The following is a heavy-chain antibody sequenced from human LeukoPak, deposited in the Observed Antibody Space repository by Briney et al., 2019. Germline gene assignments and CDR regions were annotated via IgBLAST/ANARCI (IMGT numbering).Heavy chain of an antibody. V-gene: IGHV3-30*03. D-gene: IGHD3-22*01. CDR1: RFTFSRNG. J-gene: IGHJ4*02. Sequence: GGSLRLPCAASRFTFSRNGMHWVRQAPGKGLEWVAIISYDGSNKYYADSVKGRFTISRGNSKNTLYLQMNSLRAEDTAVYYCARDFIHRSGEAGYWGQGTLVTVSS. CDR2: ISYDGSNK. CDR3: ARDFIHRSGEAGY.